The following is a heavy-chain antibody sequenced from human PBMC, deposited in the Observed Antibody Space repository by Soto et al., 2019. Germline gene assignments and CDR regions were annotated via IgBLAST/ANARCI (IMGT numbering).Heavy chain of an antibody. J-gene: IGHJ4*02. CDR2: IYYSGST. CDR1: GGPVSSCSYY. Sequence: SQTLSLTYTVSGGPVSSCSYYWSWIRQPPGKGLEWIGYIYYSGSTNYNPSLKSRVTISVDTSKNQFSLKLSSVTAADTAVYYCAREVDTAMVLFLSGYFDYWGQGTLVTVSS. D-gene: IGHD5-18*01. CDR3: AREVDTAMVLFLSGYFDY. V-gene: IGHV4-61*01.